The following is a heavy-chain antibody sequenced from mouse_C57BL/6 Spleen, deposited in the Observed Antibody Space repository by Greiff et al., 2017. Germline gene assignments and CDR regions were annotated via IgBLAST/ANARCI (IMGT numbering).Heavy chain of an antibody. J-gene: IGHJ2*01. Sequence: VQLQQSGAELVRPGASVKLSCTASGFNIKDDYMPWVKQRPDQGLEWIGWIDPENGDTEYASKFQGKATITADTSSNTAYLQLSSLASEDTAVYYCTTRGRNYWGQGTTLTVSA. CDR1: GFNIKDDY. V-gene: IGHV14-4*01. CDR2: IDPENGDT. D-gene: IGHD3-1*01. CDR3: TTRGRNY.